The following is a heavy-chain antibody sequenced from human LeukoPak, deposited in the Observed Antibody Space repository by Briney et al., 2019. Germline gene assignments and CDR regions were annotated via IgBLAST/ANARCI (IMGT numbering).Heavy chain of an antibody. J-gene: IGHJ4*02. CDR3: AKALAVAGTLDY. V-gene: IGHV3-23*01. CDR2: ISGSGGST. CDR1: GFTFSSYA. D-gene: IGHD6-19*01. Sequence: GRSLRLSCAASGFTFSSYAMSWVRQAPGKGLEWVSAISGSGGSTYYADSVKGRFTISRDNSKNTLYLQMNSLRAEDTAVYYCAKALAVAGTLDYWGQGTLVTVSS.